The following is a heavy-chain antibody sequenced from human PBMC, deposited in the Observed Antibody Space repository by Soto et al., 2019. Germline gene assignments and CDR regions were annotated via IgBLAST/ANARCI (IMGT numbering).Heavy chain of an antibody. CDR2: ILSDVEQ. CDR3: ARLAGRFGASHFYF. CDR1: GFSLTNVQKG. J-gene: IGHJ4*02. D-gene: IGHD3-10*01. V-gene: IGHV2-26*01. Sequence: QVTLKESGPVLVQATETLTLTCNVSGFSLTNVQKGVAWIRQPPGKALEWLAHILSDVEQSYQPSLKKRLTISQDTSKRQVVRVMTNVEPVDPATYYCARLAGRFGASHFYFWGQGSSVIVSS.